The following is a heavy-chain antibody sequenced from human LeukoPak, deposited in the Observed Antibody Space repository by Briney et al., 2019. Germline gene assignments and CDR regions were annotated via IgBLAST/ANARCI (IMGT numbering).Heavy chain of an antibody. V-gene: IGHV3-7*03. CDR2: VNRDGSET. Sequence: GGSLRLSCAASGFALSSHWMTWVRQVPGRGPEWVANVNRDGSETYYLDSVRGRFTISKDNAKNSLYLQMNSLRADDTALYHCARNNGMDVWGQGTTVIVSS. J-gene: IGHJ6*02. CDR1: GFALSSHW. CDR3: ARNNGMDV.